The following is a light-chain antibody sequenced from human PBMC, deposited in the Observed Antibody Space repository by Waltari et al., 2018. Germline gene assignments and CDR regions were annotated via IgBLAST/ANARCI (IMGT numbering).Light chain of an antibody. CDR3: SSQSNNNVVL. CDR1: SSDVGSYNS. J-gene: IGLJ3*02. V-gene: IGLV2-14*03. CDR2: DVS. Sequence: QSALTQPASVSGSPGQSITIPCTGISSDVGSYNSVSWYQDHPGQGPKVIIYDVSDRPSGVSARFSGSKSGNTASLTISGLQAEDEADYYCSSQSNNNVVLFGGGTKVTVL.